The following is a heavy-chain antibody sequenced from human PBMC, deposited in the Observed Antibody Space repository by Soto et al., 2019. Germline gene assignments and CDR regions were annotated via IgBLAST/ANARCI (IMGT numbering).Heavy chain of an antibody. CDR3: ARSAYYYDSSQGSNWFDP. CDR2: IYSSGST. V-gene: IGHV4-61*01. CDR1: GASVSSGSYY. D-gene: IGHD3-22*01. J-gene: IGHJ5*02. Sequence: SETLSLTCIVSGASVSSGSYYWSWIRQPPGKGLEWIGYIYSSGSTNYNPSLKSRVTMSLDTSKNQFSLKLSSVTAADTAVYYCARSAYYYDSSQGSNWFDPWGRGTRVTVSS.